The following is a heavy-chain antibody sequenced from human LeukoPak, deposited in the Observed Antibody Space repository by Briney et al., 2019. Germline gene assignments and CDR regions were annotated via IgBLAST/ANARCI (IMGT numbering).Heavy chain of an antibody. D-gene: IGHD3-16*01. CDR3: ARVLITSYYYMDV. V-gene: IGHV4-38-2*02. CDR2: IYHGGNT. J-gene: IGHJ6*03. Sequence: SETLSLTCTVSVYSTNSDYYWAWFGKPPGKGLNWIGSIYHGGNTYYNPSLKSRLTISEDTSRNQFSLKLSSVTAADTAVYYCARVLITSYYYMDVWGKGTTVTVSS. CDR1: VYSTNSDYY.